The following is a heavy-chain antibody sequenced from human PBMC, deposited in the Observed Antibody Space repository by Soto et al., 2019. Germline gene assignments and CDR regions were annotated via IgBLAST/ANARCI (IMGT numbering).Heavy chain of an antibody. Sequence: GGSLRLSCAASGFTFSSYAMHWVRQAPGKGLEWVAVISYDGSNKYYADSVKGRFTISRDNSKNTLYLQMNSLRAEDTAVYYCARANIGRWLPPVEIDYWGQGTLVTAPQ. V-gene: IGHV3-30-3*01. CDR1: GFTFSSYA. CDR3: ARANIGRWLPPVEIDY. CDR2: ISYDGSNK. J-gene: IGHJ4*02. D-gene: IGHD6-19*01.